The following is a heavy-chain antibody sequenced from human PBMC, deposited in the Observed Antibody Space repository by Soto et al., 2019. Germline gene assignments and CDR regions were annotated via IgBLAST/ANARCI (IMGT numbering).Heavy chain of an antibody. CDR3: ARRDYDYIWGSYRYGDAFDI. CDR2: INHSGST. D-gene: IGHD3-16*02. J-gene: IGHJ3*02. Sequence: QVQLQQCGAGLLKPSETLSLTCAVYGGSFSGYYWSWIRQPPGKGLEWIGEINHSGSTNYNTALKRRVSISVDTSNDQSSQKLISVTAADTAVYYCARRDYDYIWGSYRYGDAFDIWGKGTMVTVSS. CDR1: GGSFSGYY. V-gene: IGHV4-34*01.